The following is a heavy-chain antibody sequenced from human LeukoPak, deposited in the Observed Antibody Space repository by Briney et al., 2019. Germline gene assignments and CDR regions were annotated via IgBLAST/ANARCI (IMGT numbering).Heavy chain of an antibody. CDR2: IYYSGST. D-gene: IGHD6-19*01. Sequence: SETLSLTCTVSGGSISSSIYYWGWIRQPPGKGLEWIGSIYYSGSTYYNPSLKSRVTISVDTSKNQFSLKLSSVTAADTAVYYCARHRLIAVACSFVYWGQGTLVTVSS. J-gene: IGHJ4*02. CDR1: GGSISSSIYY. CDR3: ARHRLIAVACSFVY. V-gene: IGHV4-39*01.